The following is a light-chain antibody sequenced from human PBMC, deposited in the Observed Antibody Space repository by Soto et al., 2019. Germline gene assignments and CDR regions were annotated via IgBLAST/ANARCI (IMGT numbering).Light chain of an antibody. J-gene: IGKJ1*01. CDR1: QSISSW. CDR2: DAS. Sequence: DIHRSQSPSALSASVGDRVTITCRASQSISSWLAWYQQKPGQAPKLLIYDASSLERGVPSRFSGSGSGTEFTLTISSMQPDDFAVFYCQQYNGYSRTLGRGTKVDIK. CDR3: QQYNGYSRT. V-gene: IGKV1-5*01.